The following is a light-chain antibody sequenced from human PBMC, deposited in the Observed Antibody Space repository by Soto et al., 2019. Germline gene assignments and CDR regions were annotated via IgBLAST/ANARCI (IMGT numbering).Light chain of an antibody. Sequence: DIVMTQSPLSLPVTPGEPASISCRSSQSLLHSNGNHYLDWYLQKPGQSPQLLIYLGSSRASGVPDRCSGSGSGTDFTLKISRVEADDVGVYYCMQALQNPWTFGQGTKVEIK. CDR1: QSLLHSNGNHY. J-gene: IGKJ1*01. V-gene: IGKV2-28*01. CDR2: LGS. CDR3: MQALQNPWT.